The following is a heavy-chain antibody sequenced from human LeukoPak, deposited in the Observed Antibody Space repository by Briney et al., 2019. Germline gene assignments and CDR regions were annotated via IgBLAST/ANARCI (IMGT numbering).Heavy chain of an antibody. V-gene: IGHV4-59*12. Sequence: SETLSLTCTVSGGSISSYYWSWIRQPPGKGLEWIGYIYYSGSTNYNPSLKSRVTISVDTSKNQFSLKLSSVTAADTAVYYCASRRIHYYGSGSYTGYWGQGTLVTVSS. CDR3: ASRRIHYYGSGSYTGY. CDR2: IYYSGST. D-gene: IGHD3-10*01. J-gene: IGHJ4*02. CDR1: GGSISSYY.